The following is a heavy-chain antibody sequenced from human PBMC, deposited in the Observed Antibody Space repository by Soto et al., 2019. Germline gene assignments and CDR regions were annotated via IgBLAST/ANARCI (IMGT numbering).Heavy chain of an antibody. CDR2: ISGSGGST. J-gene: IGHJ4*02. CDR3: AKEPGTQYSSGWYPNFFDY. CDR1: GFTFSSYA. V-gene: IGHV3-23*01. Sequence: EVQLLESGGGLVQPGGSLRLSCAASGFTFSSYAMSWVRQAPGKGLEWVSAISGSGGSTYYADSVKGRFTISRDNSKNTLYLQMNSLRAEDTAVYYWAKEPGTQYSSGWYPNFFDYWGQGTLVTVSS. D-gene: IGHD6-19*01.